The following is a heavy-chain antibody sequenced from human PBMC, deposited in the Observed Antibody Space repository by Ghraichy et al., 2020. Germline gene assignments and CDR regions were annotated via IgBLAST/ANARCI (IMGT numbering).Heavy chain of an antibody. Sequence: GGSLRLSCAASGFTFSSYAMSWVRQAPGKGLEWVSAISGSGGSTYYADSVKGRFTISRDNSKNTLYLQMNSLRAEDTAVYYCAKATTRYSYGYNFDYWGQGTLVTVSS. CDR1: GFTFSSYA. CDR2: ISGSGGST. D-gene: IGHD5-18*01. J-gene: IGHJ4*02. CDR3: AKATTRYSYGYNFDY. V-gene: IGHV3-23*01.